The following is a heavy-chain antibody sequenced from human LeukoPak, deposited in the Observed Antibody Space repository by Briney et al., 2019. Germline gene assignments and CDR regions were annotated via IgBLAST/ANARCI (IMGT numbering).Heavy chain of an antibody. V-gene: IGHV1-24*01. CDR2: FDPEDGET. J-gene: IGHJ4*02. D-gene: IGHD3-10*01. CDR3: ATDSYGSGSYYNAPFDS. Sequence: ASVKVSCKVSGYTLTELSMHWVRQAPGKGLEWMGGFDPEDGETIYAQKFQGRVTMTEDTSTDTAYMELSSLRSGDTAVYYCATDSYGSGSYYNAPFDSWGQGTLVTVSS. CDR1: GYTLTELS.